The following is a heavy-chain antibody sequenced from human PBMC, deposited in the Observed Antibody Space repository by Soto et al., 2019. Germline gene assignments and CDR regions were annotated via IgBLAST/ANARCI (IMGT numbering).Heavy chain of an antibody. D-gene: IGHD2-2*01. V-gene: IGHV5-51*01. CDR3: ARPGYCSSTSCQLDY. Sequence: GESLKISCTGSGYSFTSYWIGWVRQMPGKGLEWMGIIYPGDSDTRYSPSLQGQVTISADESISTAYLQWSSLKASDTAMYYCARPGYCSSTSCQLDYWGQGTLVTVSS. CDR1: GYSFTSYW. J-gene: IGHJ4*02. CDR2: IYPGDSDT.